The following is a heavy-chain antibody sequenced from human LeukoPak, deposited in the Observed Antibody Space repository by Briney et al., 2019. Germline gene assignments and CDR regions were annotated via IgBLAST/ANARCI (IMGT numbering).Heavy chain of an antibody. J-gene: IGHJ4*02. Sequence: GGSLRLSCAASGFTFSSYGMHWVRQAPGKGLEWVAVIWYDGSNKFYADSAKGRFTISRDNSKNTLFLQMNSLRAEDTAVYYCARDLTYDSSGPDYWGQGTLVTVSS. CDR2: IWYDGSNK. D-gene: IGHD3-22*01. CDR1: GFTFSSYG. V-gene: IGHV3-33*02. CDR3: ARDLTYDSSGPDY.